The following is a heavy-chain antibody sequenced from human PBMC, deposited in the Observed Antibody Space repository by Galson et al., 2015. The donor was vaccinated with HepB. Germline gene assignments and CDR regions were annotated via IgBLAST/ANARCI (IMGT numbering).Heavy chain of an antibody. CDR3: ARVGMGNDGDYYDSSGYYQSFDY. CDR1: GGTFSSYA. Sequence: SVKVSCKASGGTFSSYAISWVRQAPGQGLEWMGGIIPIFGTANYAQKFQGRVTITADESTSTAYMELSSLRSEDTAVYYCARVGMGNDGDYYDSSGYYQSFDYWGQRALVNVSS. CDR2: IIPIFGTA. J-gene: IGHJ4*02. D-gene: IGHD3-22*01. V-gene: IGHV1-69*13.